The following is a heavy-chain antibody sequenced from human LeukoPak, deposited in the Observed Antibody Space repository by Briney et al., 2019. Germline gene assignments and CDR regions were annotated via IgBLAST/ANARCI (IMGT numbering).Heavy chain of an antibody. V-gene: IGHV1-24*01. Sequence: GASVKVSCKVSGYTLTELSMHWVRQAPGKGLEWMGGFDPEDGETIYAQKFQGRVTMTEDTSTDTANMELSSLRSEDTAVYYCAAFPITMIVVVITTPFDYWGQGTLVTVSS. D-gene: IGHD3-22*01. CDR3: AAFPITMIVVVITTPFDY. CDR1: GYTLTELS. J-gene: IGHJ4*02. CDR2: FDPEDGET.